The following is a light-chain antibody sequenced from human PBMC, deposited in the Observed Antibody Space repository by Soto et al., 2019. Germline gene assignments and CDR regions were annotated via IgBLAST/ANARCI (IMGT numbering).Light chain of an antibody. CDR2: SNT. V-gene: IGLV1-44*01. CDR1: SSTIGSNT. J-gene: IGLJ1*01. Sequence: QSVLTQPPSASGTPGQRVNISCSGSSSTIGSNTVNWYQQLPGTAPKLLVFSNTQRPSGVPDRFSGPKSGTSASLAISGLQSEDEADYYCAAWDDSLIYVFGTGTKVTVL. CDR3: AAWDDSLIYV.